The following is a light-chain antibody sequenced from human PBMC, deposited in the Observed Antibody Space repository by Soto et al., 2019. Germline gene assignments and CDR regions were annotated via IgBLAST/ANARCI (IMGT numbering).Light chain of an antibody. CDR3: QQRGT. J-gene: IGKJ4*01. CDR2: DAS. Sequence: EIVLTQSPATLSVSPGGGATLSCRASQSVSSHLAWYQQKPGQGPRLLIYDASTRATGIPARFSGSGSGTEFTLTISSLEPEDFAVYYCQQRGTFGGGTKVDIK. CDR1: QSVSSH. V-gene: IGKV3-15*01.